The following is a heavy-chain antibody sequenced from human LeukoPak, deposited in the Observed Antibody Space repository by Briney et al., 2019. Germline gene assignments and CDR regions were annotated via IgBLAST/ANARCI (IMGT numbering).Heavy chain of an antibody. V-gene: IGHV3-30*02. Sequence: PGGSLRLSCATSGLTFSTSDMHWVRQARGKGLEGVSFRQYDGSRKNYVDSVEGRFTISRDNSKNTLYLEVISLTAEDTAVYYCAKDDAWLRFGEWSQGTLVTVSS. D-gene: IGHD3-10*01. CDR1: GLTFSTSD. CDR2: RQYDGSRK. CDR3: AKDDAWLRFGE. J-gene: IGHJ4*02.